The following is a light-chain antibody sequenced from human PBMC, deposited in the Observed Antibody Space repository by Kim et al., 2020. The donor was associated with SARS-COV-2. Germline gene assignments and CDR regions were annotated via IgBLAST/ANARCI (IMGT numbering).Light chain of an antibody. CDR1: SSDIGRYKF. CDR2: DVS. J-gene: IGLJ3*02. CDR3: CSYAGNYIWV. V-gene: IGLV2-11*01. Sequence: QSALTQPRSVSGYPGQSVTISCSGTSSDIGRYKFVSWYQQHPGKTPELIIHDVSGRPSGVPDRFSGSKSDNTASLTISGLQPEDEADYYCCSYAGNYIWVFGGGTKLTVL.